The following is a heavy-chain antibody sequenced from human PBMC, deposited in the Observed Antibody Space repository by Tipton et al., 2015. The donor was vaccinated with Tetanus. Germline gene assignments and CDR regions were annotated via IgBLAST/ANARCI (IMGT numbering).Heavy chain of an antibody. D-gene: IGHD6-13*01. Sequence: TLSLTCTVSGVSIRGEDYYWNWIRQPPGKGLEWLAYISYSGSTNSNYSLKSRITISRDTSKNQFSLKLASVTAADTAVYYCARGNRGSSWYLWGQGTLVTVSS. CDR2: ISYSGST. V-gene: IGHV4-61*08. CDR1: GVSIRGEDYY. J-gene: IGHJ4*02. CDR3: ARGNRGSSWYL.